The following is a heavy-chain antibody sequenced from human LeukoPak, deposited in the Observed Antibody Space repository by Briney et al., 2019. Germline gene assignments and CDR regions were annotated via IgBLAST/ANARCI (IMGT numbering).Heavy chain of an antibody. Sequence: PGGSLRLSCAASGFTFSSYAMHWVRQAPGKGLEWVAVISYDGSNKYYADSVKGRFTISRDNSKNTLYLQMNSLRAEDTAGYYCARSVVVPAAIDYWGQGTLVTVSS. CDR3: ARSVVVPAAIDY. CDR1: GFTFSSYA. V-gene: IGHV3-30-3*01. CDR2: ISYDGSNK. D-gene: IGHD2-2*01. J-gene: IGHJ4*02.